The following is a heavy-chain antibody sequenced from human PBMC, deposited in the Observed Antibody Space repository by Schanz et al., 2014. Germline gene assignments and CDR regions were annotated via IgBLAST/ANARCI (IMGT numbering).Heavy chain of an antibody. CDR2: VSSDGNND. CDR3: AKGPYYYYYMDV. J-gene: IGHJ6*03. V-gene: IGHV3-30*18. Sequence: VQLVESGGGVVQPGRSLRLSCAASGFTFSTHAMHWVRQAPGKGLEWVALVSSDGNNDYYTDSVKGRFTISRDNSKNTLYLQMKSLRAEDTAVYYCAKGPYYYYYMDVWGNGTTVTVSS. CDR1: GFTFSTHA.